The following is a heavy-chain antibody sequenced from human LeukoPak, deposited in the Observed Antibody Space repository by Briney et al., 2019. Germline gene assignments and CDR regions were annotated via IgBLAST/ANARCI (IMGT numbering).Heavy chain of an antibody. CDR1: GFTFSSYS. D-gene: IGHD3-22*01. Sequence: GGSLRLSCAASGFTFSSYSMNWVRQAPGKGLEWVSYISSSSSTIYYADSVKGRFTISRDNAKNSLYLKMNSLRDEDTAVYYCARGGSYYDSSGHFDYWGQGTLVTVSS. CDR3: ARGGSYYDSSGHFDY. J-gene: IGHJ4*02. CDR2: ISSSSSTI. V-gene: IGHV3-48*02.